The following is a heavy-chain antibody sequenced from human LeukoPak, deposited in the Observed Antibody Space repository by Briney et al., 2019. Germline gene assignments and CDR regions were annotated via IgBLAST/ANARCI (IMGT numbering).Heavy chain of an antibody. CDR2: IYYSGST. J-gene: IGHJ3*02. Sequence: PSETLSLTCTVSGGSISSYYWSWIRQPPGKGLEWIGYIYYSGSTNYNPSLKSRVTISVDTSKNQFSLKLSSVTAADTAVYYCARGLEPFGDAFDIWGQGTMVTVSS. D-gene: IGHD3-3*01. CDR3: ARGLEPFGDAFDI. V-gene: IGHV4-59*01. CDR1: GGSISSYY.